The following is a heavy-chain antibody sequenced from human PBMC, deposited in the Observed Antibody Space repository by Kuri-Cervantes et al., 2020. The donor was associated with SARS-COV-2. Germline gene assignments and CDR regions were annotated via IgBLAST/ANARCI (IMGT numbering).Heavy chain of an antibody. CDR2: ISSSSSYI. Sequence: GGSLRLSCAASGFTFSSYSMNWVRQAPGKGLEWVSSISSSSSYIYYADSVKGRFTISRDNAKNSLYLQVNSLRAEETAVYYCATTLGGARNYWGQGTLVTVSS. V-gene: IGHV3-21*01. CDR3: ATTLGGARNY. J-gene: IGHJ4*02. CDR1: GFTFSSYS. D-gene: IGHD1-26*01.